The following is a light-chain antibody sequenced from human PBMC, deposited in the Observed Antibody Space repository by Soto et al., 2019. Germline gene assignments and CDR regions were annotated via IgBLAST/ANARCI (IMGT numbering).Light chain of an antibody. CDR3: QQYDSSPWT. V-gene: IGKV3-20*01. CDR1: QTIRSNY. J-gene: IGKJ1*01. CDR2: GAS. Sequence: ETVLTQSPGTLYLSTGESATLCCRASQTIRSNYLAWYRQLPGQAPTLHIYGASNRATGIADRFSGSGSGTDFALMISRLEPVNFALYYCQQYDSSPWTVGQGNQVEIK.